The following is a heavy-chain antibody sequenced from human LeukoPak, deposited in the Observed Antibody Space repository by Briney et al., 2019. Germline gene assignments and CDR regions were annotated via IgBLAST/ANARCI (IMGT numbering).Heavy chain of an antibody. CDR2: ISGSGGST. CDR1: GFTFSSYA. D-gene: IGHD3-22*01. J-gene: IGHJ4*02. Sequence: GGSLRLSCAASGFTFSSYAMSWVRQAPGKGLEWVSTISGSGGSTYYADSVKGRFTISRDNSKNTLYLQMSSLRDEDTAVYYCAKVPGYYYDSSGSYFDYWGQGTLVTVPS. V-gene: IGHV3-23*01. CDR3: AKVPGYYYDSSGSYFDY.